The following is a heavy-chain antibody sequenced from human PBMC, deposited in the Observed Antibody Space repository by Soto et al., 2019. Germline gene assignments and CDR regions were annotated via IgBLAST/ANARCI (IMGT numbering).Heavy chain of an antibody. J-gene: IGHJ3*02. V-gene: IGHV3-30*18. CDR1: GFTFSSYG. CDR3: AKFVGDVYRNAFEI. D-gene: IGHD3-3*01. Sequence: GGSLRLSCAASGFTFSSYGMHWVRQAPGKGLEWVAVISYDGSNKYYADSVKGRFTISRDNSKNTLYLQMNSLRAEDTAVYYCAKFVGDVYRNAFEIWGQGTMVTVSS. CDR2: ISYDGSNK.